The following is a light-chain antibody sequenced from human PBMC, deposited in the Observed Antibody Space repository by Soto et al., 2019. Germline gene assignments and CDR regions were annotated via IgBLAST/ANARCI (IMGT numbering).Light chain of an antibody. J-gene: IGKJ1*01. Sequence: EIVLTQSPATLSLSPGERATLSCRASQSVSSYLAWYQQKPGQAPRLLIYDASNRATGIPARFSGSGSGTDFTLTISSLEPEDFAVYYCQPRSNWTFGQGTKVESK. CDR2: DAS. CDR3: QPRSNWT. CDR1: QSVSSY. V-gene: IGKV3-11*01.